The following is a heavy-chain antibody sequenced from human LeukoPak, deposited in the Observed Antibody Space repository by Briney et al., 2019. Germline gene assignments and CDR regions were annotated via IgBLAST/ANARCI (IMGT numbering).Heavy chain of an antibody. CDR1: GGSISSSSYY. V-gene: IGHV4-39*07. J-gene: IGHJ4*02. CDR3: ARVVTMIVVVITYYFDY. CDR2: IYHSGST. D-gene: IGHD3-22*01. Sequence: SETLSLTCTVSGGSISSSSYYWGWIRQPPGKGLEWIGSIYHSGSTYYNPSLKSRVTISVDTSKNQFSLKLSSVTAADTAVYYCARVVTMIVVVITYYFDYWGQGTLVTVSS.